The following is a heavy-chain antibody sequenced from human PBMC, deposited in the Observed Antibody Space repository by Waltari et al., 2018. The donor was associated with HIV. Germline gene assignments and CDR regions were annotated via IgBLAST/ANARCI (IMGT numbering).Heavy chain of an antibody. CDR3: AKGALMRWLHSPRHWFDP. CDR1: GESFKSYY. J-gene: IGHJ5*02. Sequence: QVQLQQWGPGLVQPSETLSLTCAVYGESFKSYYCSWIRQAPDKGLEWIGKIDHYGATDYNPSLKSRVTISVDTSKNQFSLRLTSVTAADTGTYYCAKGALMRWLHSPRHWFDPWGQGNLVTVSS. CDR2: IDHYGAT. D-gene: IGHD5-12*01. V-gene: IGHV4-34*02.